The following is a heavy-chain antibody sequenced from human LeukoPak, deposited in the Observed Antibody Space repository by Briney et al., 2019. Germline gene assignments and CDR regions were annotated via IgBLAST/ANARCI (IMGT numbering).Heavy chain of an antibody. CDR3: ARDYTPYSSSWYAARDY. Sequence: ASVKVSCKASGYTFTSYGISWVRQAPGQGLEWMGWISAYNGNTNYAQKLQGRVTMTTDTSTSTAYMELRSLRSDDTAVYCCARDYTPYSSSWYAARDYWGQGTLVTVSS. CDR2: ISAYNGNT. CDR1: GYTFTSYG. J-gene: IGHJ4*02. V-gene: IGHV1-18*01. D-gene: IGHD6-13*01.